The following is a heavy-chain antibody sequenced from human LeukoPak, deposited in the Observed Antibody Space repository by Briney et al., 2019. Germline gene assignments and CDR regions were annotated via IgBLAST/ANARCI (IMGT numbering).Heavy chain of an antibody. D-gene: IGHD7-27*01. V-gene: IGHV3-53*01. J-gene: IGHJ4*02. Sequence: GGSLRLSRAASGFTVSSNYMSWVRQAPGKGLEWVSVIYSGGSTYYADSVKGRFTISRDNSKNTLYLQMNSLRAEDTAVYYCAKDLGNPVYFGYWGQGTLVTVSS. CDR1: GFTVSSNY. CDR3: AKDLGNPVYFGY. CDR2: IYSGGST.